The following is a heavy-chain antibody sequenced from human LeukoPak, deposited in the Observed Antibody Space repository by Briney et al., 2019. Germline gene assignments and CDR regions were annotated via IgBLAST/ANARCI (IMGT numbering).Heavy chain of an antibody. CDR1: GGSISSYY. D-gene: IGHD1-26*01. CDR3: ASGSHPLNWFDP. J-gene: IGHJ5*02. Sequence: SETLSLTCTVSGGSISSYYWSWTRQPPGKGLEWIGYIYYSGSPNYIPSLKSRLTISVDTSKNQFSLKLSSVTAADTAVYYCASGSHPLNWFDPWGQGTLVTVSS. V-gene: IGHV4-59*01. CDR2: IYYSGSP.